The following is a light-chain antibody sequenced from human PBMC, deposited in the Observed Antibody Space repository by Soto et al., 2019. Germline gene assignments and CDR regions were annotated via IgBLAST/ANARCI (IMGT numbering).Light chain of an antibody. CDR1: QSITNW. CDR2: DAS. Sequence: DIQMTQSPSTLSASVGDRFTITCRASQSITNWLAWYQQKPGKAPKLLIYDASTLESGVPSRFSGSGSGTEFTLTISSLQPDDFATYYCQQGWTFGQGTKVDIK. J-gene: IGKJ1*01. V-gene: IGKV1-5*01. CDR3: QQGWT.